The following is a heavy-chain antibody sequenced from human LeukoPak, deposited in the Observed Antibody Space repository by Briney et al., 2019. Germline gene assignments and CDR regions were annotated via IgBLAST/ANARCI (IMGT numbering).Heavy chain of an antibody. CDR1: GGSITSGGYY. D-gene: IGHD2-15*01. CDR2: IYYSGST. CDR3: ARWVRTDDIGSSFYFFDF. Sequence: PSETLSLTCTVSGGSITSGGYYWRWIRQHPGKGLEWIGYIYYSGSTYYTPSLKSRLTISVDTSKNQFSLKLSSVTAADTAVYYCARWVRTDDIGSSFYFFDFWGQGTLVTVSS. V-gene: IGHV4-31*03. J-gene: IGHJ4*02.